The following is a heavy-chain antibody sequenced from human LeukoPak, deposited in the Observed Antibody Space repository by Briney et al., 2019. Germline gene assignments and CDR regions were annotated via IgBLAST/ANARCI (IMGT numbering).Heavy chain of an antibody. Sequence: ASVKVSCKASGYTFTGYYMHWVRQAPGQGLEWMGWINPNSGGTNYAQKFQGRVTMTRDTSISTAYMELSRLRSDDTAVYYCARDIAAACTGFDYWGQGTLVTVSS. V-gene: IGHV1-2*02. J-gene: IGHJ4*02. D-gene: IGHD6-13*01. CDR2: INPNSGGT. CDR3: ARDIAAACTGFDY. CDR1: GYTFTGYY.